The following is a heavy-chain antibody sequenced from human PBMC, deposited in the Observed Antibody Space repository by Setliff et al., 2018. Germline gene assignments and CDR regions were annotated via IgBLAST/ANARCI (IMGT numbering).Heavy chain of an antibody. CDR1: GYTFTNYG. Sequence: ASVKVSCKASGYTFTNYGISWVRQAPGQGLEWMGWISTYNGKTDYAQNLQGRVTMTIDTSTSTAYLQWSNLKASDTAIYYCARSLVGATYSVYFDYWGQGTLVTVSS. V-gene: IGHV1-18*01. CDR2: ISTYNGKT. CDR3: ARSLVGATYSVYFDY. J-gene: IGHJ4*02. D-gene: IGHD1-26*01.